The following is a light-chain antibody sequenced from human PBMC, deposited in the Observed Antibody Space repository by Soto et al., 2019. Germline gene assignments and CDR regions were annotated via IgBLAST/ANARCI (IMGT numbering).Light chain of an antibody. Sequence: DIQMTQSPSSVSVSVGDRVTISCRASQDISDWLAWYQQKPGKAPKLLIYAASTLEIGVPSRFSGSGSGTDFTLTISSLQPEDFATYYCQQPKSLPRTFGGGTKVEIK. CDR1: QDISDW. V-gene: IGKV1-12*01. CDR3: QQPKSLPRT. J-gene: IGKJ4*01. CDR2: AAS.